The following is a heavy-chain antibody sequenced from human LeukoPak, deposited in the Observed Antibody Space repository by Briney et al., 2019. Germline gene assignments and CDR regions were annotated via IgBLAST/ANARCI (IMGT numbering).Heavy chain of an antibody. CDR3: AKDMGSGGSCYAFDI. Sequence: GGSLTLSCAASGFTFYDYAMHWVRQAPGKGLEWVSGISWNSGIIGYADSVKGRFTISRDNAKNSLYLQMNSLRAEDTALYYCAKDMGSGGSCYAFDIWGQGTMVTVSS. J-gene: IGHJ3*02. D-gene: IGHD2-15*01. V-gene: IGHV3-9*01. CDR1: GFTFYDYA. CDR2: ISWNSGII.